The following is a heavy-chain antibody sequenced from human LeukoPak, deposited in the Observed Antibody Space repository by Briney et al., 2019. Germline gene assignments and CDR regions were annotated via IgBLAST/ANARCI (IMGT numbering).Heavy chain of an antibody. CDR1: GYSFSSYW. J-gene: IGHJ6*03. CDR2: IYPGDSNT. V-gene: IGHV5-51*01. Sequence: GESLKISCKGSGYSFSSYWIGWVRQMPGKGLEWMGIIYPGDSNTRYSPSFQGQVTISADKSISTAYLQWGSLKASDTATYYCARPALYCSSTVCPPYMDVWGKGTTVTVSS. CDR3: ARPALYCSSTVCPPYMDV. D-gene: IGHD2-2*01.